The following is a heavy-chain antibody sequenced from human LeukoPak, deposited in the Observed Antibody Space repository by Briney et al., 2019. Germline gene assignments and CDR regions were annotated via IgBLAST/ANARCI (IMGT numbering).Heavy chain of an antibody. Sequence: GESLKISCKGSGYSFASYWIVWVRQMPGKGLEWMGIIYPGDSESRYSPSFQGQVTISADRSTSTAYLQWSSLRASDTAMYYCARANRDGHNQNFDHWGQGTLVSVSS. V-gene: IGHV5-51*01. CDR1: GYSFASYW. D-gene: IGHD5-24*01. J-gene: IGHJ4*02. CDR3: ARANRDGHNQNFDH. CDR2: IYPGDSES.